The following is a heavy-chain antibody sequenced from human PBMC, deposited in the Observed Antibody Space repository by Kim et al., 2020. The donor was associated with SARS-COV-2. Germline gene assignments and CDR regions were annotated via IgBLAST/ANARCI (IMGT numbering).Heavy chain of an antibody. D-gene: IGHD2-15*01. Sequence: SETLSLTCAVYGGSFSGYYWSWIRQPPGKGLEWIGEINHSGSTNYNPSLKSRVTISVDTSKNQFSLKLSSVTAADTAVYYCARSGVGDIVVVVAAPLFYYFDYWGQGTLVTVSS. CDR2: INHSGST. CDR1: GGSFSGYY. J-gene: IGHJ4*02. V-gene: IGHV4-34*01. CDR3: ARSGVGDIVVVVAAPLFYYFDY.